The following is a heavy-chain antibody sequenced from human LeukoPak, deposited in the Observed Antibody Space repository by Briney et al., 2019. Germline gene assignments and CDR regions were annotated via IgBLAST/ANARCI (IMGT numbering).Heavy chain of an antibody. V-gene: IGHV3-7*01. CDR1: GFTFSSSW. CDR3: AKLAKYFYGSETYYFFEH. Sequence: AGGSLRLSCAASGFTFSSSWMTWVRQAPGKGLEWVANMNQVGGEIYYMDSVKGRFTISRDNAKNSLYLQMNSLRVEDTAVYYCAKLAKYFYGSETYYFFEHWGQGTPVTASS. J-gene: IGHJ4*02. CDR2: MNQVGGEI. D-gene: IGHD3-10*01.